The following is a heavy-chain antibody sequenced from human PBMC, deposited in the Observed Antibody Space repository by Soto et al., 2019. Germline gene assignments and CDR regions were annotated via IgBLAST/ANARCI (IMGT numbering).Heavy chain of an antibody. Sequence: SETRSLTCAVYGGSFSGYYWSWIRQPPGKGLEWIGEINHSGSTNYNPSLKSRVTISVDTSKNQFSLKLSSVTAADTAVYYCARGPLELWFGELLSDFDYWGQGTLVTVSS. CDR2: INHSGST. CDR3: ARGPLELWFGELLSDFDY. V-gene: IGHV4-34*01. D-gene: IGHD3-10*01. J-gene: IGHJ4*02. CDR1: GGSFSGYY.